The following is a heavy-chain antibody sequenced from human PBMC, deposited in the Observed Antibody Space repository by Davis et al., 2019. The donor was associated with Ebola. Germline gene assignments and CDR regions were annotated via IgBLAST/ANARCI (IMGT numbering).Heavy chain of an antibody. CDR1: GFTFTSSA. D-gene: IGHD3-10*01. V-gene: IGHV1-2*02. CDR2: INPNSGGT. CDR3: TIMVRGVTMGWFDP. Sequence: ASVKVSCKASGFTFTSSAVQWVRQAPGQGLEWMGWINPNSGGTNYAQKFQGRVTMTRDTSISTAYMELSRLRSDDTAVYYCTIMVRGVTMGWFDPWGQGTLVTVSS. J-gene: IGHJ5*02.